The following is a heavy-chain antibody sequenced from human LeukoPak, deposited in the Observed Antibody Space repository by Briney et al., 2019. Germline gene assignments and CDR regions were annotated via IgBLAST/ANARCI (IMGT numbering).Heavy chain of an antibody. CDR3: AADRYDSSGYHHFDY. D-gene: IGHD3-22*01. J-gene: IGHJ4*02. Sequence: GASVKVSCKASGFTFTSSAMQWVRQARGQRLEWIGWIVVGSGNTNYAQKFQERVTITRDMSTSTAYMELSSLRSEDTAVYYCAADRYDSSGYHHFDYWGQGTLVTVSS. CDR2: IVVGSGNT. V-gene: IGHV1-58*02. CDR1: GFTFTSSA.